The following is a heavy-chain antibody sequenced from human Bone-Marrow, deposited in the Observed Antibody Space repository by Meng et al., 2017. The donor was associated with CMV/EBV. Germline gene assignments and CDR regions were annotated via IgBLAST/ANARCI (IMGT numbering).Heavy chain of an antibody. D-gene: IGHD4-11*01. CDR3: ARDSDYSNYNWFDP. Sequence: GGSLRLSCAASGFTFSSYWMSWVRQAPGKGLEWVANIKQDGSEKYYVDSVKGRFTISRDNAKNSLYLQMNSLRAEDTAVYYCARDSDYSNYNWFDPWGQGTLVTGSS. V-gene: IGHV3-7*01. CDR1: GFTFSSYW. J-gene: IGHJ5*02. CDR2: IKQDGSEK.